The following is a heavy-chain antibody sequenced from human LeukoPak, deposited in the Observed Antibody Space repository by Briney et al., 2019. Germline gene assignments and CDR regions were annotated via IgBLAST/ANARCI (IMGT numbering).Heavy chain of an antibody. CDR3: ASSYCGGDCSQTQGYGLV. CDR2: IIPIFGTA. Sequence: ASVKVSCKASGGTFSSYAISWVRQAPGQGLEWMGGIIPIFGTANYAQKFQGRVTITADESTSTAYMELSSLRSEDTAVYYCASSYCGGDCSQTQGYGLVWGQGTTVTVSS. D-gene: IGHD2-21*02. V-gene: IGHV1-69*13. J-gene: IGHJ6*02. CDR1: GGTFSSYA.